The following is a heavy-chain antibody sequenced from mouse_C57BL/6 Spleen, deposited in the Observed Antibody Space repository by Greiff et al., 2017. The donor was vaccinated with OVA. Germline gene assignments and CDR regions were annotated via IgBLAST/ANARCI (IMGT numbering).Heavy chain of an antibody. CDR3: ARLGIYYYGSSPAWFAY. D-gene: IGHD1-1*01. V-gene: IGHV1-64*01. CDR2: IHPNSGST. CDR1: GYTFTSYW. J-gene: IGHJ3*01. Sequence: VQLQQPGAELVKPGASVKLSCKASGYTFTSYWMHWVKQRPGHGLAWIGMIHPNSGSTNYNEKFKSKATLTVDKSSSTAYMQLSSLTSEDSAVYYCARLGIYYYGSSPAWFAYWGQGTLVTVSA.